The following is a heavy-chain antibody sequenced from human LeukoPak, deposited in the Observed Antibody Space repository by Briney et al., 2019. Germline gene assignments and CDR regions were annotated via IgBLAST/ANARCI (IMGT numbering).Heavy chain of an antibody. V-gene: IGHV4-59*01. CDR3: TRSTNLEAFDI. Sequence: PGGSLRLSCAVSGFTLSNYGMHWIRQPPGKGLEWIGYIYYSGSTNYNPSLKSRVTVSVDTSKNQCSLKLSSVTTADTAVYYCTRSTNLEAFDIWGQGTMVTVSS. J-gene: IGHJ3*02. CDR2: IYYSGST. D-gene: IGHD2-8*01. CDR1: GFTLSNYG.